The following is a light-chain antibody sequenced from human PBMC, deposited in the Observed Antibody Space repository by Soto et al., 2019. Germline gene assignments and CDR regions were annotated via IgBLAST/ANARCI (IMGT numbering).Light chain of an antibody. CDR2: GAS. CDR1: QSVISNY. Sequence: EILLTQSPGTLSLSPGDRAILSCRASQSVISNYLAWYQQKPGQAPRLLIYGASTRATGIPDRFSGSGSGTDFTLTISSLEPEDFAVYFCQQYGSSPPITFGQGTRLEIK. CDR3: QQYGSSPPIT. J-gene: IGKJ5*01. V-gene: IGKV3-20*01.